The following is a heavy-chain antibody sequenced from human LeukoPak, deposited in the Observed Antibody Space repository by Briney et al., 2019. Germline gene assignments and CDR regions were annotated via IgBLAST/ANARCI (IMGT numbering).Heavy chain of an antibody. CDR1: GGSFSGYY. D-gene: IGHD3-10*01. J-gene: IGHJ4*02. Sequence: PSETLSLTCAVYGGSFSGYYWSWIRQPPGKGLEWIGEINHSGSTNYNPSLKSRVTISVDTSKNQFSLKLSSVTAADTAVYYCARVRHYYGPGSYPDYWGQGTLVTVSS. CDR2: INHSGST. CDR3: ARVRHYYGPGSYPDY. V-gene: IGHV4-34*01.